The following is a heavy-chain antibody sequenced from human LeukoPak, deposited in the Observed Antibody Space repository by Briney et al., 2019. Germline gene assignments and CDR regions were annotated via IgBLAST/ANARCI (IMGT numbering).Heavy chain of an antibody. Sequence: GASVKVSCKASGGTFSSYAISWVRQAPGQGLEWMGGIIPIFGTANYAQKFQGRVTITADKSTSTAYMELSSPRSEDTAVYYCARDYYGSGSDYYYGMDVWGKGTTVTVSS. CDR1: GGTFSSYA. D-gene: IGHD3-10*01. V-gene: IGHV1-69*06. J-gene: IGHJ6*04. CDR2: IIPIFGTA. CDR3: ARDYYGSGSDYYYGMDV.